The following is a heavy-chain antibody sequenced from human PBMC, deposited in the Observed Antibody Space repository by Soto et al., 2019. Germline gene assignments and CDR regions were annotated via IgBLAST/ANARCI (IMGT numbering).Heavy chain of an antibody. D-gene: IGHD3-22*01. CDR3: ARKYKSGYFNWFEP. Sequence: GESLKISCSTSGYKFTSSWIAWVRQMPGKGLEWMGIIFPSDSDTRYSPAFQGQVTISADRSTSTVFLQWASLMASDTAVYFCARKYKSGYFNWFEPWGQGTLVTVSS. J-gene: IGHJ5*02. CDR2: IFPSDSDT. V-gene: IGHV5-51*01. CDR1: GYKFTSSW.